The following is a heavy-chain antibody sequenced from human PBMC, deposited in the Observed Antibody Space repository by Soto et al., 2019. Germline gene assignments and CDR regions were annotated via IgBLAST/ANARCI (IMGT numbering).Heavy chain of an antibody. Sequence: GGSLRLSCAASGFTFSSYAMSWVRQAPGKGLEWVSAISGSGGSTYYADSVKGRFTISRDNSKNTLYLQMNSLRAEDTAVYYCAKDHYYDSSGYFYYYYGMDVWGQGTTVTSP. D-gene: IGHD3-22*01. J-gene: IGHJ6*02. CDR1: GFTFSSYA. CDR3: AKDHYYDSSGYFYYYYGMDV. V-gene: IGHV3-23*01. CDR2: ISGSGGST.